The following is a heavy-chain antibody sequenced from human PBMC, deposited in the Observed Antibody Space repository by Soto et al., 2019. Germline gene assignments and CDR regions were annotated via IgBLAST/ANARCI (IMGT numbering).Heavy chain of an antibody. D-gene: IGHD3-22*01. Sequence: SETLSLTCTVSGGSISSYYWSWIRQPPGKGLEWIGYIYYSGSTNYNPSLKSRVTISVDTSKNQFSLKLGSVTAADTAVYYCARGPPSRYYDSSGYLDYWGQGTLVTVSS. J-gene: IGHJ4*02. CDR2: IYYSGST. V-gene: IGHV4-59*01. CDR1: GGSISSYY. CDR3: ARGPPSRYYDSSGYLDY.